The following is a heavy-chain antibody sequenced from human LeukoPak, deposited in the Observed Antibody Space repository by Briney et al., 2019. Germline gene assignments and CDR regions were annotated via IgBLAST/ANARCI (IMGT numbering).Heavy chain of an antibody. CDR2: IYYSGST. J-gene: IGHJ3*02. Sequence: SQTLSLTCTVSGGSISSGGYYWSWIRQHPGKGLEWIGYIYYSGSTYYNPSLKSRVTIAVDTSKNQFSLKLSSVTAADTAVYYCAGLEHAAFDIWGQGTMVTVSS. D-gene: IGHD1/OR15-1a*01. CDR3: AGLEHAAFDI. V-gene: IGHV4-31*03. CDR1: GGSISSGGYY.